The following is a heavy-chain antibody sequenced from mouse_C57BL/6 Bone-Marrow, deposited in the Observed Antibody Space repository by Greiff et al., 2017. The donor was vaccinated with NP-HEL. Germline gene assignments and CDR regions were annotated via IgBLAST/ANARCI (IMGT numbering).Heavy chain of an antibody. CDR2: INPNNGGT. Sequence: EVKLVESGPELVKPGASVKIPCKASGYTFTDYNMDWVKQSHGKSLEWIGDINPNNGGTIYNQKFKGKATLTVDKSSSTAYMELRSLTSEDTAVYYCARVTTGRDYAMDYWGQGTSVTVSS. D-gene: IGHD1-1*01. V-gene: IGHV1-18*01. CDR1: GYTFTDYN. CDR3: ARVTTGRDYAMDY. J-gene: IGHJ4*01.